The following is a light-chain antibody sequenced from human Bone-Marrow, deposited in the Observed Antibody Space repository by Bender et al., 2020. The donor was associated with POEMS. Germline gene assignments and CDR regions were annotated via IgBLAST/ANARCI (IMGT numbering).Light chain of an antibody. J-gene: IGLJ3*02. V-gene: IGLV2-14*01. Sequence: QSALTQPASVSGSPGQSITISCTGTSSDVGGYNYVSWYQQEPGRTPKLIIYEVSKRPSGVPDRFSGSKSGTSASLAITGLQAEDEGDYYCQSYDNRLGGWVFGGGTKLTVL. CDR3: QSYDNRLGGWV. CDR2: EVS. CDR1: SSDVGGYNY.